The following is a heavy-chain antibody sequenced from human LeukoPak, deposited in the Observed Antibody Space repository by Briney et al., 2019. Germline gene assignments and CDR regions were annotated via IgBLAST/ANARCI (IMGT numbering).Heavy chain of an antibody. D-gene: IGHD6-13*01. J-gene: IGHJ4*02. Sequence: SETLSLTCAASGGSISSGGYSWSWIRQPPGKGLEWIGYIYHSGSTYYNPSLKSRVTISVDRSKNQFSLKLSSVTAADTAVYYCARFSSSSWHYYFDYWGQGTLVTVSS. CDR3: ARFSSSSWHYYFDY. V-gene: IGHV4-30-2*01. CDR1: GGSISSGGYS. CDR2: IYHSGST.